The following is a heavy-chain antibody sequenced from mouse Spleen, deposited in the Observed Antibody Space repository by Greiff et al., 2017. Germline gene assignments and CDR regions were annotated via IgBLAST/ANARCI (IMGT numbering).Heavy chain of an antibody. Sequence: QVQLQQPGAELVKPGASVKLSCKASGYTFTSYWMHWVKQRPGRGLEWIGRIDPNSGGTKYNEKFKGKATFTADTSSNTAYMQLSSLTTEDSAIYYCAYSNYDYAMDYWGQGTSVTVSS. D-gene: IGHD2-5*01. CDR3: AYSNYDYAMDY. V-gene: IGHV1-62-3*01. CDR2: IDPNSGGT. J-gene: IGHJ4*01. CDR1: GYTFTSYW.